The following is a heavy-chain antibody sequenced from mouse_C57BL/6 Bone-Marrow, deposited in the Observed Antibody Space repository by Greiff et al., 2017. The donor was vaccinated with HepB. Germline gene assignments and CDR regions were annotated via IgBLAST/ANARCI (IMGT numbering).Heavy chain of an antibody. J-gene: IGHJ3*01. CDR3: ANFYPWFAY. Sequence: QVQLQQSGPELVKPGASVKISCKASGYAFSSSWMNWVKQRPGKGLEWIGRIYPGDGDTNYNGKFKGKATLTADKSSSTAYMQLSSLTSEDSAVYFCANFYPWFAYWVQGTLVTVSA. CDR2: IYPGDGDT. CDR1: GYAFSSSW. V-gene: IGHV1-82*01. D-gene: IGHD2-1*01.